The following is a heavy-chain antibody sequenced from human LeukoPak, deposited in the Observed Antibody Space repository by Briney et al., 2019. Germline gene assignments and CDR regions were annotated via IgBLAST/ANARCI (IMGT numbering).Heavy chain of an antibody. V-gene: IGHV4-30-2*01. D-gene: IGHD2-2*01. CDR3: ARAPRGFYCSSTSCFAGLDY. J-gene: IGHJ4*02. Sequence: SQTLSLTCTVSGGSISSGGYYWSWIRQPPGKGLEWIGYIYHSGSTYYNPSLKSRVTISVDRSKNQFSLKLSSVTAADTAVYYCARAPRGFYCSSTSCFAGLDYWGQGTLVTVSS. CDR2: IYHSGST. CDR1: GGSISSGGYY.